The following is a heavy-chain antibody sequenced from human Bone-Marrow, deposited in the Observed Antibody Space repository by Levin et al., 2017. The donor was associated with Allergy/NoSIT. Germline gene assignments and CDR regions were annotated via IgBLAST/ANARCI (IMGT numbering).Heavy chain of an antibody. J-gene: IGHJ4*02. V-gene: IGHV3-30*18. Sequence: GESLKISCAASGFTFSDYVMHWVRQAPGKGLEWLAVISYDGNYQYYGDSVKGRFTISRDNSKNMVYLQMNSLRPEDTAVYYCAKASWYPNSSGWYPLDYWGQGTPATVSS. CDR3: AKASWYPNSSGWYPLDY. CDR2: ISYDGNYQ. CDR1: GFTFSDYV. D-gene: IGHD6-19*01.